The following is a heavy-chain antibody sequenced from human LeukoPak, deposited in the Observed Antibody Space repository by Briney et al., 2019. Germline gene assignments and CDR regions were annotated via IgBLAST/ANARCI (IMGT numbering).Heavy chain of an antibody. CDR2: IYHSGST. J-gene: IGHJ5*02. Sequence: SETLSLTCTVSGYSISSGYYWGWIRQPPGKGLEWIGSIYHSGSTYYNPSLKSRVTISVDTSKNQFSLKLSSVTAADTAVYYCARDMDIVVVPDATHPKNNWFDPWGQGTLVTVSS. CDR1: GYSISSGYY. V-gene: IGHV4-38-2*02. CDR3: ARDMDIVVVPDATHPKNNWFDP. D-gene: IGHD2-2*03.